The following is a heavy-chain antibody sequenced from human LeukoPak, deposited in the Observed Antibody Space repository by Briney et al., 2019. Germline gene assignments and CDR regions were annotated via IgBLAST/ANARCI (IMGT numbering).Heavy chain of an antibody. D-gene: IGHD6-13*01. V-gene: IGHV4-31*03. J-gene: IGHJ5*02. CDR1: GGSISSGGHY. CDR2: IYYSGST. CDR3: ARFRGAAAAEKNDNWFDP. Sequence: SETLSLTCTVSGGSISSGGHYWSWIRQHPGKGLEWIGYIYYSGSTYYNPSLKSRVTISVDTSKNQFSLKLSSVTAADTAVYYCARFRGAAAAEKNDNWFDPWGQGTLVTVSS.